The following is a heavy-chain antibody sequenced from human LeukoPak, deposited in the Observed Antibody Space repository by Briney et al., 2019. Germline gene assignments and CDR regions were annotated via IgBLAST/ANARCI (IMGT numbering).Heavy chain of an antibody. CDR1: GGSISGYY. CDR2: IHYIGST. CDR3: ARDLLPQDY. J-gene: IGHJ4*02. V-gene: IGHV4-59*01. D-gene: IGHD2-15*01. Sequence: SETLSLTCTVSGGSISGYYWSWIRQPPGKGLEWIGYIHYIGSTNYNPSLKSRVTISVDTSKNQFSLKVSSVTAADTAVYYCARDLLPQDYWGQGTLVTVSS.